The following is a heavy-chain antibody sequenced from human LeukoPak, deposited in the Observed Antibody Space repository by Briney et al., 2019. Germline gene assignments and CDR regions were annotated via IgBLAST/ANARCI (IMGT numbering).Heavy chain of an antibody. CDR3: AKDFSRYCSSTSCSPFDY. J-gene: IGHJ4*02. Sequence: GRSLRLSCAASGFTFDDYAMHWVRRAPGKGLEWVSGISWNSGSIGYADSVKGRFTISRDNAKNSLYLQMNSLRAEDTALYYCAKDFSRYCSSTSCSPFDYWGQGTLVTVSS. CDR1: GFTFDDYA. V-gene: IGHV3-9*01. D-gene: IGHD2-2*01. CDR2: ISWNSGSI.